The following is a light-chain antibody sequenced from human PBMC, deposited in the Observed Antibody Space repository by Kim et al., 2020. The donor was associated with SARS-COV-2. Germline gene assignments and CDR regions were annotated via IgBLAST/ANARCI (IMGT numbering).Light chain of an antibody. Sequence: ASVRDRVTITCRASQDIRNHLAWFQQRPGKAPKSLIYDASSLQSGVPSKFSGTGSGTNFILTISSLQPEDFATYYCQQYNTFPWTFGQGTKVDIK. CDR1: QDIRNH. V-gene: IGKV1-16*02. CDR3: QQYNTFPWT. J-gene: IGKJ1*01. CDR2: DAS.